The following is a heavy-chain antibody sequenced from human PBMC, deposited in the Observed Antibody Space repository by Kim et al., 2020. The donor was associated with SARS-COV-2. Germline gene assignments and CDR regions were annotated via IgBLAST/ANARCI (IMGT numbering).Heavy chain of an antibody. Sequence: YAAAVKGRFTISRDDSKSIAYLQMNSLKTEDTAVYYCTRDPRGVYYYGMDVWGQGTTVTVSS. CDR3: TRDPRGVYYYGMDV. V-gene: IGHV3-49*02. J-gene: IGHJ6*02. D-gene: IGHD3-10*01.